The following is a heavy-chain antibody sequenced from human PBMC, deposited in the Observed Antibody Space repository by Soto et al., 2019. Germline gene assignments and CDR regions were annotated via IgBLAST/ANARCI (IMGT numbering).Heavy chain of an antibody. J-gene: IGHJ6*02. CDR1: GGSVSSGSYY. V-gene: IGHV4-61*01. CDR3: ARTDYGAPGDGMDV. D-gene: IGHD4-17*01. Sequence: SETLSLTCTVFGGSVSSGSYYWSWIRQPPGKGLEWIGYIYYSGSTNYNPSLKSRVTISVDTSKNQFSLKLSSVTAADTAVYYCARTDYGAPGDGMDVWGQGTTVTVSS. CDR2: IYYSGST.